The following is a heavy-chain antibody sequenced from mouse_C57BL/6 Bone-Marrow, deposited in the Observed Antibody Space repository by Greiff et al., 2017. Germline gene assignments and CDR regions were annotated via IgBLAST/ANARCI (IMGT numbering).Heavy chain of an antibody. CDR2: INPSTGGT. V-gene: IGHV1-42*01. Sequence: VQLQQSGPELVKPGASVKISCKASGYSFTGYYMNWVKQSPEKSLEWIGEINPSTGGTTYNQKFKGKATLTVDKSSSTAYMQLKSLTSEDSAVYYCASGFPAVYYFDYWGQGTSLTVSS. CDR3: ASGFPAVYYFDY. CDR1: GYSFTGYY. J-gene: IGHJ2*02.